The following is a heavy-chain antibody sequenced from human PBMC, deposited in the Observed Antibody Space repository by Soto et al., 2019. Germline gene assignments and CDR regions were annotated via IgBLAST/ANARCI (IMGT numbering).Heavy chain of an antibody. V-gene: IGHV4-4*02. J-gene: IGHJ5*02. Sequence: PSETLSLTCAVSGGSISSSNWWSWVRQPPGKGLEWIGEIYHSGSTNYNPSLKSRVTISVDKSKNQFSLKLSSVTAADTAVYYCARDRRPGMATPRGFDPWGQGTLVTVSS. D-gene: IGHD5-12*01. CDR1: GGSISSSNW. CDR3: ARDRRPGMATPRGFDP. CDR2: IYHSGST.